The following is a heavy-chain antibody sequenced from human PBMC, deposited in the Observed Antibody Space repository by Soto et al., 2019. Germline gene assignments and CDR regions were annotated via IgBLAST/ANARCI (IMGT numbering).Heavy chain of an antibody. CDR3: ARDPLPYYYGSGSPGWFDP. Sequence: PGGSLRLSCAASGFTFSIYSMNWVRQAPGKGLEWVSSISSSGSTIYYADSVKGRFTISRDNAKNSLYLQMNSLRAEDTAVYYCARDPLPYYYGSGSPGWFDPWGQGTLVTVSS. J-gene: IGHJ5*02. V-gene: IGHV3-21*04. CDR2: ISSSGSTI. D-gene: IGHD3-10*01. CDR1: GFTFSIYS.